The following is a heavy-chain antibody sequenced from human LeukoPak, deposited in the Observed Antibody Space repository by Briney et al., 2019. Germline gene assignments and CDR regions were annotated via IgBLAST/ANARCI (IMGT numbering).Heavy chain of an antibody. CDR1: GFTFSSYA. D-gene: IGHD3-9*01. Sequence: GGSLRLSCSASGFTFSSYAMHWVRQAPGKGLEYVSAISSNGGSTYYADSVKGRFTISRDNSKNTLYLQMSSLRADDTAVYYCVKGFYVILTAYWGGGDYWGQGTLVTVSS. J-gene: IGHJ4*02. CDR2: ISSNGGST. V-gene: IGHV3-64D*06. CDR3: VKGFYVILTAYWGGGDY.